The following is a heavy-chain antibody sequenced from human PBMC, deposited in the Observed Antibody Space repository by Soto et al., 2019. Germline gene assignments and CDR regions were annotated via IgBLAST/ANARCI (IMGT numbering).Heavy chain of an antibody. CDR1: GGSISSSSYY. CDR3: ARQYYDILTGYIDY. Sequence: QLQLQESGPGLVKPSETLSLTCTVSGGSISSSSYYWGWIRQPPGKGLEWIGSIYYSGSTYYNPSLKSRVTISVETSKNQFSLKLRSVTAADTAVYYCARQYYDILTGYIDYWGQGTLVTVSS. D-gene: IGHD3-9*01. CDR2: IYYSGST. J-gene: IGHJ4*02. V-gene: IGHV4-39*01.